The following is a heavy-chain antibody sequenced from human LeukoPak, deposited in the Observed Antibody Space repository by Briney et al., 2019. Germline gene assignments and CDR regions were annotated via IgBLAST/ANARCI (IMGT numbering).Heavy chain of an antibody. CDR1: GFTISSDY. CDR2: ISGSGGTT. Sequence: GSLSLTCAASGFTISSDYYSAFLQAPPKGLQWVSSISGSGGTTYYADSVKGRFTISRDNSKNTVHLQMSSLSAEDTAVYYCAKDTSIGRYCTNGVCSPFDYWGQGTLVTVSS. CDR3: AKDTSIGRYCTNGVCSPFDY. J-gene: IGHJ4*02. D-gene: IGHD2-8*01. V-gene: IGHV3-23*01.